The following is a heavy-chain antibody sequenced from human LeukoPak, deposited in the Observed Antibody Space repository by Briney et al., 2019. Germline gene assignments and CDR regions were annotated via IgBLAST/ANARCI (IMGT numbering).Heavy chain of an antibody. J-gene: IGHJ5*02. V-gene: IGHV3-11*01. CDR1: GLTFSDYY. D-gene: IGHD6-19*01. Sequence: GGSLRLSCATSGLTFSDYYMSWIRQAPGKGLEWISYISSNGRTIYYADSVKGRFTISRDNARKSVYLQMNSLRAEDTAIYYCARTQQWLVSGFDPWGQGTLVTVSS. CDR3: ARTQQWLVSGFDP. CDR2: ISSNGRTI.